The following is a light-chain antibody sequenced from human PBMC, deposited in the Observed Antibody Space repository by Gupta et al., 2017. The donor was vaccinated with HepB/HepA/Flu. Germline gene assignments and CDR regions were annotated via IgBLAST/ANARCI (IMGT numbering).Light chain of an antibody. V-gene: IGLV2-23*02. Sequence: SALTQPASVSGSPGQSITISCTGTSSDVGSYNLVSWYQQHPGKAPKLMIYEVSKRPAGVSNRFSGSKSGNTASLTISGRQEEDEADYYCCSDAGSSAVVIGGGTKLTVL. CDR2: EVS. CDR1: SSDVGSYNL. CDR3: CSDAGSSAVV. J-gene: IGLJ2*01.